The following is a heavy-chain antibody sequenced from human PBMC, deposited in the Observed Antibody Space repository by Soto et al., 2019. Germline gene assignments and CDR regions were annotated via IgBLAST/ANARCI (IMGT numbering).Heavy chain of an antibody. Sequence: QVQLQESGPGLVKPSQTLSLTCTVSGGPLSSGGYYWSWIRQHPGKGLEWIGFIYYTGSTDHNPSLKSRVAISVDTSQNQFSLKLSSVTAADTAVYYCARGAKWYSTTTYYFDYWGQGTLVTVSS. V-gene: IGHV4-31*03. CDR2: IYYTGST. J-gene: IGHJ4*02. CDR1: GGPLSSGGYY. D-gene: IGHD6-13*01. CDR3: ARGAKWYSTTTYYFDY.